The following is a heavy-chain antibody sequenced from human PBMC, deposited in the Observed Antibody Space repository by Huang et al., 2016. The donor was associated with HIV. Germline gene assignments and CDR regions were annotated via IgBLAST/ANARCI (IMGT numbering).Heavy chain of an antibody. CDR1: GYTFADYL. V-gene: IGHV1-2*02. D-gene: IGHD5-12*01. CDR3: TRDGVAPDEEFDY. J-gene: IGHJ4*02. CDR2: LNPKNGAT. Sequence: QVQLVQSGAEVKKPGASVKVSCKPSGYTFADYLIPWVRQAPGQGLEWMAWLNPKNGATNYAQKFLGRVTVTGDTSIKTAYMEFSGLTSDDTANYYCTRDGVAPDEEFDYWGQGTLIIVSS.